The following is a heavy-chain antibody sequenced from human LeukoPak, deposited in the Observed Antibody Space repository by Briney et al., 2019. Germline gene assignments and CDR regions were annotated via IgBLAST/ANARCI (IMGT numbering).Heavy chain of an antibody. V-gene: IGHV3-33*01. CDR1: GCTFSSYG. CDR2: IWYDGSNK. D-gene: IGHD2-2*01. J-gene: IGHJ4*02. Sequence: GGSLRLSCAASGCTFSSYGMHWVRQAPGKGLEWVGVIWYDGSNKYYADSVKGGFTISRENSKNTLYLQINSLSAQDTAVYSSARASSPPYSSSTTSYRRHPSLDYWRQGPLVPVSS. CDR3: ARASSPPYSSSTTSYRRHPSLDY.